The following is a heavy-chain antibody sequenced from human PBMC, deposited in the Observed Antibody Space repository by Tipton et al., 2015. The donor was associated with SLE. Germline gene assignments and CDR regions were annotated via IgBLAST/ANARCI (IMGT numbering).Heavy chain of an antibody. V-gene: IGHV4-39*07. J-gene: IGHJ5*02. CDR2: IDYTGRT. Sequence: GLVKPSETLSLTCTVSGGSVSSSSHYWAWIRQPPGKGLEWIGSIDYTGRTYNNPSLKTRVTISVDMSKNQLSLMSSVTAADTAVYYCARHGSSGDPYNWFDPWGQGTLVTVSS. CDR3: ARHGSSGDPYNWFDP. D-gene: IGHD6-19*01. CDR1: GGSVSSSSHY.